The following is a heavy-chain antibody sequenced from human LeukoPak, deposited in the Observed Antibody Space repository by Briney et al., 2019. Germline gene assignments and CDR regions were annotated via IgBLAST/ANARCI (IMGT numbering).Heavy chain of an antibody. J-gene: IGHJ4*02. Sequence: GGSLRLSCVASGFTFDDYAMHWVRQAPGKGLGWVSGISWNSGSIDYADSVKGRFTVSRDNAKNSLYLQMNSLRAEDTALYYCAKVRGYSYGPFDYWGQGTLVTVSS. V-gene: IGHV3-9*01. CDR1: GFTFDDYA. CDR2: ISWNSGSI. CDR3: AKVRGYSYGPFDY. D-gene: IGHD5-18*01.